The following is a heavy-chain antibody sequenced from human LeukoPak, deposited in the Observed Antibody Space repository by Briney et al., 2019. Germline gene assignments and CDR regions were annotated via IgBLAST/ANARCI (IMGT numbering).Heavy chain of an antibody. Sequence: GGSLRLSCAASGFTFSSYGMHWVRQAPGKGLEWVAVIWYDGSNKYYADSVKGRFTISGDNSKNTLYLQMNSLRAEDTAVYYCARDQAIAAAGTYYYGMDVWGQGTTVTVSS. CDR2: IWYDGSNK. V-gene: IGHV3-33*01. J-gene: IGHJ6*02. D-gene: IGHD6-13*01. CDR3: ARDQAIAAAGTYYYGMDV. CDR1: GFTFSSYG.